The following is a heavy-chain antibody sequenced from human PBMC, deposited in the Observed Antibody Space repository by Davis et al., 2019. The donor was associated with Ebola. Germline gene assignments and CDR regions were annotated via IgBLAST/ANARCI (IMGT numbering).Heavy chain of an antibody. V-gene: IGHV3-9*01. J-gene: IGHJ6*03. CDR3: ASTRYDYYYMDV. Sequence: SLKISCAASGFTFDDYAMHWVRQAPGKGLEWVSGISWNSGSIGYADSVKGRFTISRDNAKNSLYLQMNSLRAEDTAVYYCASTRYDYYYMDVWGKGTTVTVSS. CDR1: GFTFDDYA. CDR2: ISWNSGSI.